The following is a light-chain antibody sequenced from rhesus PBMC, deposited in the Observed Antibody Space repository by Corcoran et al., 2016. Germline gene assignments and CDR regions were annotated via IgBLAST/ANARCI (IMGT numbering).Light chain of an antibody. Sequence: EIVMTQSPATLSLSPGERATLSCRASQSVSTYLAWYQQKPGQAPRLLIYDAYIRAAGIPDRLTGSGYGTDFTLTISSLEPEDVAVYFCQETSDFSTFGQGTKVEIK. CDR2: DAY. CDR3: QETSDFST. V-gene: IGKV3-31*02. CDR1: QSVSTY. J-gene: IGKJ1*01.